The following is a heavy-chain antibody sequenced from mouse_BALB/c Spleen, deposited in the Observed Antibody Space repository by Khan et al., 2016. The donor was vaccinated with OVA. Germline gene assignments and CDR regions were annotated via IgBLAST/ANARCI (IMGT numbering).Heavy chain of an antibody. CDR2: VNSDGDYT. J-gene: IGHJ3*01. CDR3: ARSAYGNFAY. V-gene: IGHV5-9-3*01. D-gene: IGHD2-1*01. CDR1: GFTFSTYA. Sequence: EVQLVESGGGLVKPGGSLKLSCAASGFTFSTYAVSWVRQTPERRLEWVATVNSDGDYTFYPDNVTGRFTISRDNAKNTLYLQMSSLKTEHTAMYYCARSAYGNFAYWGQGTLVTVSA.